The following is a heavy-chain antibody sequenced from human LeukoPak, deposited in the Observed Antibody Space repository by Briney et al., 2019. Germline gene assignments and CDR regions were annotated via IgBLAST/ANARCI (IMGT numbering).Heavy chain of an antibody. D-gene: IGHD4-17*01. V-gene: IGHV4-38-2*02. CDR3: ARVRHDYGDLNWFDP. Sequence: SETLSLTCTVSGYSISSGYYWGWIRQPPGKGLEWIGSIYHSGSTYYNPSLKSRVTISVDTSKNQFSLKLSSVTAADTAVYYCARVRHDYGDLNWFDPWGQGTLVTVSS. CDR2: IYHSGST. CDR1: GYSISSGYY. J-gene: IGHJ5*02.